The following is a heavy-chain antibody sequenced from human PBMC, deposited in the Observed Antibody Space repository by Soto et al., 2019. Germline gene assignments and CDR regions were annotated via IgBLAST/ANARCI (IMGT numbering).Heavy chain of an antibody. CDR3: AKEWGRYSREFTFDY. D-gene: IGHD6-13*01. CDR2: ISYDGSNK. CDR1: GFTFSSYG. Sequence: GGSLRLSCAASGFTFSSYGMHWVRQAPGKGLEWVAVISYDGSNKYYADSVKGRFTISRDNSKNTLYLQMNSLRAEDTAVYYCAKEWGRYSREFTFDYWGQGTLVTVSS. V-gene: IGHV3-30*18. J-gene: IGHJ4*02.